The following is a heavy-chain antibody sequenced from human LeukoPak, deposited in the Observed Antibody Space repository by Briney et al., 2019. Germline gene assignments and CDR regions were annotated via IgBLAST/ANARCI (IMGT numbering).Heavy chain of an antibody. Sequence: GGSLRLSCAASGFTFSSYAMSWVRQAPGKGLEWVSAISGSGGSTYYADSVKGRFTISRDNSKNTLYLQMNSLRAEDTAVYYCAKRKGYSGYDSPYYYYYMDVWGKGTTVTVSS. CDR2: ISGSGGST. CDR1: GFTFSSYA. V-gene: IGHV3-23*01. CDR3: AKRKGYSGYDSPYYYYYMDV. D-gene: IGHD5-12*01. J-gene: IGHJ6*03.